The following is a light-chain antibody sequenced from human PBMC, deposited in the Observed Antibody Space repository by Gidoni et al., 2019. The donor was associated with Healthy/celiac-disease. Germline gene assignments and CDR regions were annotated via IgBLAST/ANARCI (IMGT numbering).Light chain of an antibody. CDR2: GNS. Sequence: QSVMTPPPSVFWAPGQTVTISCTGSSSNIGAGYDVHWYQQLPGTAPKLLIYGNSNRPSGVPDRFSGSKSGTSASLAITGLQAEDEADDYCQSDDSSLSGWGVGGGTKLTVL. J-gene: IGLJ2*01. CDR3: QSDDSSLSGWG. CDR1: SSNIGAGYD. V-gene: IGLV1-40*01.